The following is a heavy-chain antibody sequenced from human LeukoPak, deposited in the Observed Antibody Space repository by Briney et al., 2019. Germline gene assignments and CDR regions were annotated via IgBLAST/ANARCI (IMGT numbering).Heavy chain of an antibody. Sequence: GGSLRLSCAASGFTFSDYYMSWIRQAPGKGLEWVSYISSSGSTIYYADSVKGRFTISRDNAKNSLYLQMNSLRVEDTAVYYCAPIAVAGSYYLDYWGQGTLVTVSS. CDR2: ISSSGSTI. CDR1: GFTFSDYY. V-gene: IGHV3-11*04. D-gene: IGHD6-19*01. J-gene: IGHJ4*02. CDR3: APIAVAGSYYLDY.